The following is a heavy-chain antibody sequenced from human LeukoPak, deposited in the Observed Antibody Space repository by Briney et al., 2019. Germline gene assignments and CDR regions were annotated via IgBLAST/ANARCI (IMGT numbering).Heavy chain of an antibody. J-gene: IGHJ4*02. CDR1: GFTFTNEA. CDR3: TKVRSGSSNWALRVFDY. V-gene: IGHV3-23*01. CDR2: ISPGGGTT. D-gene: IGHD4-11*01. Sequence: GGSLRLSCAVSGFTFTNEAMGWVRQLRGGGLEWVSTISPGGGTTYYAESMKGRFTISRDNSKSTLYLEMNSLRVEDTAVYYCTKVRSGSSNWALRVFDYWGQGALVTVSS.